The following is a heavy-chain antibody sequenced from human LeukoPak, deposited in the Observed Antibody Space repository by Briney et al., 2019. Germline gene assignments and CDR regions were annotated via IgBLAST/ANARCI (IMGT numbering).Heavy chain of an antibody. D-gene: IGHD3-10*01. Sequence: PSETLSLTCTVSGGSISSYYWSWIRQPPGKGLEWIGEINHSGSTNYNPSLKSRVTISVDTSKNQFSLKLSSVTAADTAVYYCVRGPSFLRAACDIWGQGTMVTVSS. J-gene: IGHJ3*02. CDR2: INHSGST. CDR3: VRGPSFLRAACDI. V-gene: IGHV4-34*01. CDR1: GGSISSYY.